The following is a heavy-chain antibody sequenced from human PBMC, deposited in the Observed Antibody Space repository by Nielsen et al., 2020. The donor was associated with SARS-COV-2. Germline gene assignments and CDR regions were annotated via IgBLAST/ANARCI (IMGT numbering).Heavy chain of an antibody. V-gene: IGHV3-9*01. J-gene: IGHJ4*02. CDR3: AKDMAPGAGYSSGWYMYFDY. D-gene: IGHD6-19*01. CDR1: GFTFDDYA. Sequence: GGSLRLSCAASGFTFDDYAMHWVRQAPGKGLEWVSGISWNSGSIGYADSVKGRFTISRDNAKNSLYLQMNSLRAEDTALYYCAKDMAPGAGYSSGWYMYFDYWGQGTLVTVSS. CDR2: ISWNSGSI.